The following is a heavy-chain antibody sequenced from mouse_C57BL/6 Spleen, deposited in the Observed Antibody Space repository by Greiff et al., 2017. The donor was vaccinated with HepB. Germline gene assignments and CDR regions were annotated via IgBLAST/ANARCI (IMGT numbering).Heavy chain of an antibody. CDR3: AAGLRRGFAY. D-gene: IGHD2-2*01. CDR1: GYTFTSYW. V-gene: IGHV1-50*01. CDR2: IDPSDSYT. Sequence: VQLQQPGAELVKPGASVKLSCKASGYTFTSYWMQWVKQRPGQGLEWIGEIDPSDSYTNYNQKFKGKATLTVDTSSSTAYMQLSSLTSEDSAVYYCAAGLRRGFAYWGQGTLVTVSA. J-gene: IGHJ3*01.